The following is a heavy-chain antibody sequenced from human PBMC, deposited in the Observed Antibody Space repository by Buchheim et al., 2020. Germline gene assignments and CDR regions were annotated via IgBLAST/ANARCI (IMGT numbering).Heavy chain of an antibody. D-gene: IGHD3-22*01. CDR1: GGSISSGSYY. CDR2: IYTSGST. Sequence: QVQLQESGPGLVKPSQTLSLTCTVSGGSISSGSYYWSWIRQPAGKGLVWIGRIYTSGSTNYNPSLKSRVTISVDTSKNQFSLKLSSMTAAGTAVYYCARDGDSSGCYHWFDPWGQGTL. CDR3: ARDGDSSGCYHWFDP. J-gene: IGHJ5*02. V-gene: IGHV4-61*02.